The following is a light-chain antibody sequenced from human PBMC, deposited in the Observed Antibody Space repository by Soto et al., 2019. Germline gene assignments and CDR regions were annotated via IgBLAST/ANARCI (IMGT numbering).Light chain of an antibody. CDR2: KAS. Sequence: DIQMTQSPSTLSGSVGDRVTITFRSSQTISSWLSWYQQKPGKAPKLLIYKASTLKSGVPSRFSGSGSGTDFTLTISSLQPDDLATYYCQQYNSYSPLTVGGGTKVDIK. CDR1: QTISSW. V-gene: IGKV1-5*03. CDR3: QQYNSYSPLT. J-gene: IGKJ4*01.